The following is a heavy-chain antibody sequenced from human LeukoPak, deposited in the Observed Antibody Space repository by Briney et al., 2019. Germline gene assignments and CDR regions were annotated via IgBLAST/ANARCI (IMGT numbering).Heavy chain of an antibody. CDR3: AKASIHRYCIFDY. CDR2: ISCSGGST. Sequence: GGSLRLSCAASGFTFSSYAMSWVRQAPGKGLEWVSAISCSGGSTYYADSVKGRFPISRDNSKNTLYLHMNSLRAEDTAVYYCAKASIHRYCIFDYWGQGTLVTVSS. D-gene: IGHD3-3*02. J-gene: IGHJ4*02. CDR1: GFTFSSYA. V-gene: IGHV3-23*01.